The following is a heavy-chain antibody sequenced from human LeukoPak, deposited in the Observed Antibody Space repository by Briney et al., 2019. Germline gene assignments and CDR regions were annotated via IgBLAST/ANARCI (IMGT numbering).Heavy chain of an antibody. CDR3: AKSFYGVYYYGSGSLSYFDY. V-gene: IGHV3-23*01. D-gene: IGHD3-10*01. Sequence: PGGSLRLSCTASGFTFSSYAMSWVRQAPGKGLEWVSAISGGGGSTYYADSVKGRFTISRDNSKNTLYLQMNSLRAEDTAVYYCAKSFYGVYYYGSGSLSYFDYWGQGTLVTVSS. CDR1: GFTFSSYA. CDR2: ISGGGGST. J-gene: IGHJ4*02.